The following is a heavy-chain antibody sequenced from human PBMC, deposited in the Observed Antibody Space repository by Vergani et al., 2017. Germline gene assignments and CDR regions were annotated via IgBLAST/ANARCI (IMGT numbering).Heavy chain of an antibody. CDR1: GGPISSYY. Sequence: QVQLQESGPGLVKPSETLSLTCTVSGGPISSYYWSWIRQPPGKGLEWIGYIYYSGSTNYNPSLKSRVTISVDTSKNQFSLKLSSVTAADTAVYYCARDLKGFRTGGDYWGQGTLVTVSS. D-gene: IGHD1-14*01. CDR2: IYYSGST. CDR3: ARDLKGFRTGGDY. V-gene: IGHV4-59*01. J-gene: IGHJ4*02.